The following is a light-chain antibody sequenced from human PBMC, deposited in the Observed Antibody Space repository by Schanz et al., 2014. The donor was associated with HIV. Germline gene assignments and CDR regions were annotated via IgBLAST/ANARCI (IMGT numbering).Light chain of an antibody. V-gene: IGLV2-14*03. CDR1: SSDVGGFNY. CDR3: QSYDNSLSVVI. CDR2: DVR. Sequence: QSALTQPASVSGSPVQSITISCTGTSSDVGGFNYVSWYQQHPGKAPKVMIYDVRNRPSGVSNRFSGSKSGNTASLTISGLQVEDEADYFCQSYDNSLSVVIFGGGTKLTVL. J-gene: IGLJ2*01.